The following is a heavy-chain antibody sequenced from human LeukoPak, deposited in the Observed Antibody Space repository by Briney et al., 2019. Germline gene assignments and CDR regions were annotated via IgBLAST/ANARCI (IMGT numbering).Heavy chain of an antibody. CDR2: INHSGST. CDR3: ARDLHYDILTGTYYGMDV. D-gene: IGHD3-9*01. Sequence: SSETLSLTCAVYGGSFSGYYWSWLRQPPGKGLEWIGEINHSGSTNYNPSLKSRVTISVDTSKNQFSLKLSSVTAADTAVYYCARDLHYDILTGTYYGMDVWGKGTTVTVSS. CDR1: GGSFSGYY. V-gene: IGHV4-34*01. J-gene: IGHJ6*04.